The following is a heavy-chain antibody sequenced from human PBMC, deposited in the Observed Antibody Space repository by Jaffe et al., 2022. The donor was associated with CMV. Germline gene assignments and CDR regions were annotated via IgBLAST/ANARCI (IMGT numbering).Heavy chain of an antibody. V-gene: IGHV4-34*01. CDR3: ARDRWLRLTYYYYYYMDV. CDR2: INHSGST. D-gene: IGHD5-12*01. J-gene: IGHJ6*03. CDR1: GGSFSGYY. Sequence: QVQLQQWGAGLLKPSETLSLTCAVYGGSFSGYYWSWIRQPPGKGLEWIGEINHSGSTNYNPSLKSRVTISVDTSKNQFSLKLSSVTAADTAVYYCARDRWLRLTYYYYYYMDVWGKGTTVTVSS.